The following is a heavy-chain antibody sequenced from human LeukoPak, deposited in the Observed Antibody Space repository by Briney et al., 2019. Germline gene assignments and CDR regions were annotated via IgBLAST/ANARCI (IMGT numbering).Heavy chain of an antibody. CDR3: ASVPESGYCSSTSCYEGSEYFQH. D-gene: IGHD2-2*01. CDR1: GGSISSYY. J-gene: IGHJ1*01. V-gene: IGHV4-59*01. Sequence: PSETLSLTCTVSGGSISSYYWSWIRQPPGKGLEWIAYIYSSGSTNYNPSLKSRVTISVDTSKNQFSLKLSSVTAADTAVYYCASVPESGYCSSTSCYEGSEYFQHWGQGTLVTVSS. CDR2: IYSSGST.